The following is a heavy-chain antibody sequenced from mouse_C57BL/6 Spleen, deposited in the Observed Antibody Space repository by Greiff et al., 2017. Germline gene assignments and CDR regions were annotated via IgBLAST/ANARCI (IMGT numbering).Heavy chain of an antibody. D-gene: IGHD1-1*01. Sequence: QVQLQQPGAELVKPGASVKMSCKASGYTFTSYWITWVKQRPGQGLEWIGDIYPGSGSTNYNEKFKSKATLTVDTSSSTAYMQLSSLTSEDSAVYYCARTGYYGSSLHGYAMDYWGQGTSVTVSS. J-gene: IGHJ4*01. V-gene: IGHV1-55*01. CDR1: GYTFTSYW. CDR2: IYPGSGST. CDR3: ARTGYYGSSLHGYAMDY.